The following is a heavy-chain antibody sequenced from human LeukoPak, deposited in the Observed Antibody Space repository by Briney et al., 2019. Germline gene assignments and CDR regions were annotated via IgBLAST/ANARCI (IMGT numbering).Heavy chain of an antibody. CDR2: ISFDAKHK. J-gene: IGHJ4*02. CDR3: ARGRVVPATRLDY. CDR1: GFTFSKYA. Sequence: GGSLRLSCVGSGFTFSKYAMHWGRQTPGKGLEWRAVISFDAKHKYYGDSVKGRFTISRDNSNNTLYLQTSGLTSEDTALYYCARGRVVPATRLDYWGRGTLVTVSS. D-gene: IGHD2-15*01. V-gene: IGHV3-30*04.